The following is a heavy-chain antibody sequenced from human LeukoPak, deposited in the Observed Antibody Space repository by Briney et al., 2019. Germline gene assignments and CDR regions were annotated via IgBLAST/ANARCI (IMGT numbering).Heavy chain of an antibody. CDR2: ISGSGGST. D-gene: IGHD6-6*01. CDR1: GFTFSSYA. V-gene: IGHV3-23*01. CDR3: AKARYSSSSGIDY. J-gene: IGHJ4*02. Sequence: GGSLRLSCAASGFTFSSYAMSWVRQAPGKGLEWVSAISGSGGSTYYADSEKGRFTISRDNSKNTLYLQMNSLRAEDTAVYYCAKARYSSSSGIDYWGQGTLVTVSS.